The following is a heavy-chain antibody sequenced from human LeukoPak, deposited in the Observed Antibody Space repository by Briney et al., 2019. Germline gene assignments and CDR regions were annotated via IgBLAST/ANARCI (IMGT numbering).Heavy chain of an antibody. CDR1: GGSISDTSDF. V-gene: IGHV4-39*01. Sequence: PSETLSLTCTVSGGSISDTSDFWGWIRQPPGKGLEWIGSIYYSGSTYYNPSLKSRVTISVDTSNNQFSLKLSSVTAADTAVYYCARLRAAAAGTFDYWGQGTLVTVSS. CDR2: IYYSGST. J-gene: IGHJ4*02. CDR3: ARLRAAAAGTFDY. D-gene: IGHD6-13*01.